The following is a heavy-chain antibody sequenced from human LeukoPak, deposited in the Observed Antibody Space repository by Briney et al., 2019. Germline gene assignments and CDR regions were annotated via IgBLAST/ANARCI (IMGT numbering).Heavy chain of an antibody. J-gene: IGHJ4*02. CDR3: AKVAKYYYGSETYYFFEQ. CDR2: ISTSSSYI. Sequence: GGSLRLSCAASGFTFSSYSMNWVRQAPGKGLEWVSCISTSSSYIYYADSVKGRFTISRDNSKSTLYIQMNSLRVEDTAVYYCAKVAKYYYGSETYYFFEQWGQGTPVTASS. D-gene: IGHD3-10*01. V-gene: IGHV3-21*01. CDR1: GFTFSSYS.